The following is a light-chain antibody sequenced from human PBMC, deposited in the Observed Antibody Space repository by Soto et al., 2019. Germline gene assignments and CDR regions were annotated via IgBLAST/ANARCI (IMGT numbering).Light chain of an antibody. V-gene: IGKV3-20*01. Sequence: EVVLTQSPGTLSLSPGDRASLSCRASQSLRSYLAWYQQKPGQAPRLLIYGSSTRLTGIPDRFLGSGSGTDFTLTISRLEPGVLAVYYCQQYDSSPGRFGQGTKVEIK. CDR2: GSS. CDR1: QSLRSY. J-gene: IGKJ1*01. CDR3: QQYDSSPGR.